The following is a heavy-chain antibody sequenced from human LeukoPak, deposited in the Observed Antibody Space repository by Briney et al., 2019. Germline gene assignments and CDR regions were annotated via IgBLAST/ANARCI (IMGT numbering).Heavy chain of an antibody. CDR3: LTYYYDSSGFDY. CDR2: MNTNSGNT. Sequence: GASVKVSCKASGYTFTSYDINWVRQATGQGLEWMGWMNTNSGNTGYAQKFQGRVTMTRNTSISTAYMELSSLRSEDTAVYYCLTYYYDSSGFDYWGQGTLVTVSS. J-gene: IGHJ4*02. CDR1: GYTFTSYD. D-gene: IGHD3-22*01. V-gene: IGHV1-8*01.